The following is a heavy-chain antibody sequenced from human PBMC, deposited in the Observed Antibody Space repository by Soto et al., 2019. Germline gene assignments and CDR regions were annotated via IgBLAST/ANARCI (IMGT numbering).Heavy chain of an antibody. CDR3: ARENILTAATGKRDFDC. CDR1: GGTITNYY. V-gene: IGHV4-4*07. D-gene: IGHD6-13*01. J-gene: IGHJ4*02. Sequence: SETLSLTCTLSGGTITNYYWSWIRQPAGKGLEWIGRIYSSGSTNYNPSLNSRVIMSVDTSQNQFSLNLSSVTAADTAKYYCARENILTAATGKRDFDCWGQGTLVTVSS. CDR2: IYSSGST.